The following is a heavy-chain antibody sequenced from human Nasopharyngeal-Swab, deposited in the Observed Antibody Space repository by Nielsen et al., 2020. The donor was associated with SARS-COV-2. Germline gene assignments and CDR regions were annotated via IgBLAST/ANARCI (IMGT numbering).Heavy chain of an antibody. D-gene: IGHD2-21*01. J-gene: IGHJ4*02. V-gene: IGHV3-30*18. CDR3: AKDQGAIVVEIAIGYLDY. CDR1: GFTFSSYA. Sequence: GESLKISCAASGFTFSSYAMHWVRQATGKGLEWVADLSSDGRNEYYADSVKGRFTMSRDNSKNTLFLQMNSLRPEDTAVYYCAKDQGAIVVEIAIGYLDYWGQGTLVTVSS. CDR2: LSSDGRNE.